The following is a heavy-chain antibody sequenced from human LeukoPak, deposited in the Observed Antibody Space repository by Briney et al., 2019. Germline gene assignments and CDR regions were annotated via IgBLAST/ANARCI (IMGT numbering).Heavy chain of an antibody. CDR3: ARDGDWAFDY. Sequence: GGSLRLSCAASGFTFSSSYSMNWVRQAPGKGLEWVAHISLTTTTVSYADSVKGRFTMSRDNAKNSLFLQMNSLRAEDTAVYYCARDGDWAFDYWGQGTLDTVSS. CDR1: GFTFSSSYS. D-gene: IGHD2-21*02. CDR2: ISLTTTTV. J-gene: IGHJ4*02. V-gene: IGHV3-48*01.